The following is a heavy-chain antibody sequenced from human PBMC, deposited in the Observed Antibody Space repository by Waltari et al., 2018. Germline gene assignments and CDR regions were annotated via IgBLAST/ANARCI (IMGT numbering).Heavy chain of an antibody. D-gene: IGHD2-2*01. Sequence: QVQLVQSGAEVKKPGASVKVSCKASGYTFTGYYMHWVRQAPGQGLEWMGRINPIFGTANYAQKFQGRVTITADKSTSTAYMELSSLRSEDTAVYYCAAAHCSSTSCYTEYFQHWGQGTLVTVSS. CDR2: INPIFGTA. V-gene: IGHV1-69*06. J-gene: IGHJ1*01. CDR3: AAAHCSSTSCYTEYFQH. CDR1: GYTFTGYY.